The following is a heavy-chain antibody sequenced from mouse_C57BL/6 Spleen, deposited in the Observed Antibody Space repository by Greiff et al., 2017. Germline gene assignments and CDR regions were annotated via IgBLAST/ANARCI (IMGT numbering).Heavy chain of an antibody. D-gene: IGHD1-1*01. J-gene: IGHJ4*01. V-gene: IGHV1-59*01. CDR3: ARGRYGSSGDAMDY. CDR1: GYTFTSYW. Sequence: QVQLQQPGAELVRPGTSVKLSCKASGYTFTSYWMHWVKQRPGQGLEWIGVIDPSDSYTNYNQKFKGKATLTVDTSSSPAYMQLSSLTSEDSAVYYCARGRYGSSGDAMDYWGQGTSVTGSS. CDR2: IDPSDSYT.